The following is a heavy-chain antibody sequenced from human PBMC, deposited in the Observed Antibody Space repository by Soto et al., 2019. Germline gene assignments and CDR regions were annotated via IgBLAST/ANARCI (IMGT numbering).Heavy chain of an antibody. D-gene: IGHD3-22*01. Sequence: QVQLVESGGGLVKTGGSLRIVCAASGFTFSDYYMSWVRQAPGKGLEWVSYISSSGNIIYYADSVKGRFTISRDNAKNSVYLQMNSLRAEDTALYFGAKMSSENYYDPVFSWGQGTLVTVSS. CDR1: GFTFSDYY. J-gene: IGHJ4*02. CDR2: ISSSGNII. CDR3: AKMSSENYYDPVFS. V-gene: IGHV3-11*01.